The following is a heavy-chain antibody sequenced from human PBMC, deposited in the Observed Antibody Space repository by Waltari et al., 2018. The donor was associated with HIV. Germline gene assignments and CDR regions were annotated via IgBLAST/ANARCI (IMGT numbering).Heavy chain of an antibody. CDR1: GDSFSTYY. J-gene: IGHJ6*02. Sequence: QVQLQESGPGLVKPSETLSLTCSIPGDSFSTYYWSWIRQPPGKGLEWIGYIYHGGRTIYNPSLRSRVTMSVDTSKNQFSLKLSSVTAADTAVYYCARDSTRGLHQYYYAMDVWGQGTTVTISS. D-gene: IGHD3-10*01. V-gene: IGHV4-59*01. CDR3: ARDSTRGLHQYYYAMDV. CDR2: IYHGGRT.